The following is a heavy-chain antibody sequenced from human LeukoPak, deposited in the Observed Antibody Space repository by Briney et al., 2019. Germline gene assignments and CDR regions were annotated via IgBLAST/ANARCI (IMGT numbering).Heavy chain of an antibody. J-gene: IGHJ4*02. CDR1: GYTFTSYY. V-gene: IGHV1-46*01. CDR2: INPSGGST. D-gene: IGHD3-16*02. Sequence: ASVKVSCKASGYTFTSYYMHWVRQAPGQGLEWMGIINPSGGSTSYAQKFQGRVTMTRDTSTSTVYMELSSLRSEDTAVYYCARDPYLRLGELSLPPFDYWGQGTLVTVSS. CDR3: ARDPYLRLGELSLPPFDY.